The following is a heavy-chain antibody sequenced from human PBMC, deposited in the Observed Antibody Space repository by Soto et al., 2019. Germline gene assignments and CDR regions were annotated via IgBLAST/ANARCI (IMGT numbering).Heavy chain of an antibody. CDR1: GGSISNYY. V-gene: IGHV4-59*01. D-gene: IGHD6-19*01. CDR3: ARPQLSGGWASFDY. J-gene: IGHJ4*02. Sequence: QVHLQESGPGLVKPSETLSLTCTVSGGSISNYYWSWIRQPPGKGLEWIGCIYYSGSTNYNPSLKSRVTMSVDTSKNQFSLKLRSVTAADTAVYYCARPQLSGGWASFDYWGQGSLVTVSS. CDR2: IYYSGST.